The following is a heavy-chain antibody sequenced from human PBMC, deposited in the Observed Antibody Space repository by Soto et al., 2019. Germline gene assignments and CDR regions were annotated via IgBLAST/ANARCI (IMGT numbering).Heavy chain of an antibody. CDR2: MYPGDSDT. V-gene: IGHV5-51*01. CDR3: ARDPVVITTGFNWFDP. J-gene: IGHJ5*02. Sequence: SGESLKISFRGSGYDFNTNWFGWVRQLPGRGLEWVGIMYPGDSDTRLLPSLQGQVTISADKSISTAYLQWSSLKASDTAMYYCARDPVVITTGFNWFDPWGQGTLVTVSS. D-gene: IGHD3-22*01. CDR1: GYDFNTNW.